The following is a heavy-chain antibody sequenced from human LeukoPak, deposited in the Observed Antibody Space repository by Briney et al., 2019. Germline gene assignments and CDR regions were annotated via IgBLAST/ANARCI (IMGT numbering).Heavy chain of an antibody. V-gene: IGHV4-34*01. CDR1: GGSFSGYY. Sequence: PSETLSLTCAVYGGSFSGYYWSWIRQPPGKGLEWIGEINHSGSTNYNPSLKSRVTISVDTSKNQFSLKLSSVTAADTAVYYRARGIKKLERRKNWFDPWGQGTLVTVSS. CDR2: INHSGST. CDR3: ARGIKKLERRKNWFDP. J-gene: IGHJ5*02. D-gene: IGHD1-1*01.